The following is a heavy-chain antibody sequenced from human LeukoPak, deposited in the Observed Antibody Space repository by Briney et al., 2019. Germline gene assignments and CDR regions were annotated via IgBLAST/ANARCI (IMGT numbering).Heavy chain of an antibody. CDR2: IYYSGST. V-gene: IGHV4-31*03. J-gene: IGHJ3*02. Sequence: SQTLCLTCTVSGGSISSGGYYWSWIRQHPGKGLEWIGYIYYSGSTYYNPSLKSRVTISVDTSKNQFSLKLSSETAADTAVYYCARHRNQAAGLDYGDYVESAFDIWGQGTMVTVSS. CDR3: ARHRNQAAGLDYGDYVESAFDI. D-gene: IGHD4-17*01. CDR1: GGSISSGGYY.